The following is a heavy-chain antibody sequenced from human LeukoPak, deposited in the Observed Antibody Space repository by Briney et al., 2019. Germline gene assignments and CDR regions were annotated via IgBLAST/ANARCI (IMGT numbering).Heavy chain of an antibody. CDR1: GFTFGSYA. CDR3: ARGRITIFPIPAFDY. D-gene: IGHD3-9*01. CDR2: ISSSSSYI. V-gene: IGHV3-21*01. Sequence: GGSLRLSCAASGFTFGSYAMSWVRQAPGKGLEWVSSISSSSSYIYYADSVKGRFTISRDNAKNSLYLQMNSLRAEDTAVYYCARGRITIFPIPAFDYWGQGTLVTVSS. J-gene: IGHJ4*02.